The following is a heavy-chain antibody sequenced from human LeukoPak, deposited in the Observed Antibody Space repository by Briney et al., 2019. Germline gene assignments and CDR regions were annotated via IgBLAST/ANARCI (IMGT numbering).Heavy chain of an antibody. Sequence: GASVKVSSKASGYTFTIYDINWVRQAPGQGLEGMGWMNTNSGNTGYTQKFQGRVTMTRNTSISTAYMELSSLRSEDTAVYYCARGGYDFWSGYYPSKGMDVWGQGTTVTVSS. CDR1: GYTFTIYD. J-gene: IGHJ6*02. D-gene: IGHD3-3*01. CDR2: MNTNSGNT. V-gene: IGHV1-8*01. CDR3: ARGGYDFWSGYYPSKGMDV.